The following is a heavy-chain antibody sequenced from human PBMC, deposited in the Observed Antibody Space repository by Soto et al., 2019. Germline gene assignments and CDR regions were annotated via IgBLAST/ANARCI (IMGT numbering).Heavy chain of an antibody. CDR2: ISSSSSYI. V-gene: IGHV3-21*01. D-gene: IGHD2-2*01. Sequence: GGSLRLSCAASGFTFSSYSMNWVRQAPGKGLEWVSSISSSSSYIYYADSVKGRFTISRDNAKNSLYLQMNSLRAEDTAVYYCAKGEPAAAYGMDVWGQGTTVTVSS. CDR1: GFTFSSYS. CDR3: AKGEPAAAYGMDV. J-gene: IGHJ6*02.